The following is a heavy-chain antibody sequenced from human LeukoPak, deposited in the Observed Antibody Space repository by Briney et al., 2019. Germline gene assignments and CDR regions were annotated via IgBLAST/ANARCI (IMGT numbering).Heavy chain of an antibody. V-gene: IGHV3-9*03. CDR2: ISWNSGDI. CDR3: AKISGSNDAFDI. J-gene: IGHJ3*02. CDR1: GFTFDDYA. Sequence: GRSLRLSCAASGFTFDDYAMHWVRQAPGKGLEWVSGISWNSGDIDYADSVKGRFTISRDNAKNSLYLQMNSLRTEDMALYYCAKISGSNDAFDIWGQGTMVTVSS. D-gene: IGHD3-10*01.